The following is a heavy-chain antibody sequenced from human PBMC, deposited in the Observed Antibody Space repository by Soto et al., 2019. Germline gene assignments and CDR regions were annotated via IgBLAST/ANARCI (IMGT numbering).Heavy chain of an antibody. CDR2: IKQDGSET. D-gene: IGHD6-19*01. V-gene: IGHV3-7*04. J-gene: IGHJ4*02. CDR3: EGGRGWLQTD. Sequence: PGGSLRLSCVASGFTFSSYWMSWVRQAPGKGLEWVANIKQDGSETYYVDSVEGRFTISRDNAKNSLFLQMNSLRVEDTALYYCEGGRGWLQTDWGQGTLVTVSS. CDR1: GFTFSSYW.